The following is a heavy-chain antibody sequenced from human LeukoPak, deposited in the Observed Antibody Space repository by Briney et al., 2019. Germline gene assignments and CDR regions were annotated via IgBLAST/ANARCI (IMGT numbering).Heavy chain of an antibody. D-gene: IGHD3-10*01. V-gene: IGHV3-23*01. CDR3: AKATTRVGLVLLWFGGFDY. CDR2: ISGSGGSA. J-gene: IGHJ4*02. CDR1: RFTFSSYA. Sequence: GGSLRLSCAASRFTFSSYAMSWVRQAPGKGLEWVSAISGSGGSAYYADSVKGRFTISRDNSKNTLYLQMNSLRAEDTAVYYCAKATTRVGLVLLWFGGFDYWGQGTLVTVSS.